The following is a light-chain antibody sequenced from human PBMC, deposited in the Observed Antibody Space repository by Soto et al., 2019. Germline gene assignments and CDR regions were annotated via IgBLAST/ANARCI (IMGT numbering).Light chain of an antibody. J-gene: IGKJ1*01. CDR2: KAS. Sequence: DIQMTQSPSTLSGSVGDRVTITGRASQTISSWLAWYQQKPGKAPKLLIYKASTLKSGVPSRFSGSGSGTEFTLTISSLQPDDFATYYCQQYNSYSKTFGQRTKVDIK. CDR3: QQYNSYSKT. V-gene: IGKV1-5*03. CDR1: QTISSW.